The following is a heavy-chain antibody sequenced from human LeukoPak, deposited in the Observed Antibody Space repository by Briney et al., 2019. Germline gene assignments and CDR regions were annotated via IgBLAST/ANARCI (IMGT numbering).Heavy chain of an antibody. Sequence: SETLSLTCTVSGGSISSSSYYWGWIRQPPGKGLEWIGSIYYSGSTYYNPSLKSRVTISVDTSKNQFSLKLSSVTAADTAVYYCARDRQQLGQNWFDPWGQGTLVTVSS. CDR2: IYYSGST. D-gene: IGHD6-13*01. J-gene: IGHJ5*02. CDR3: ARDRQQLGQNWFDP. V-gene: IGHV4-39*02. CDR1: GGSISSSSYY.